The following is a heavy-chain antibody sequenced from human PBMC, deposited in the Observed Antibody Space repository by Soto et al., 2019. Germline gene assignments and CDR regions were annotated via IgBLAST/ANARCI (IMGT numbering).Heavy chain of an antibody. Sequence: GGSLRLSCAASGFTFRTFGMHWVRQAPGKGLEWVAVIWYDGSKAFYTDSVRGRFTISRDNSNNTVFLQMNSLRAEDTALYYCTRNDVAKFDLWGQGALVTVSS. V-gene: IGHV3-33*01. CDR2: IWYDGSKA. CDR1: GFTFRTFG. D-gene: IGHD3-10*02. J-gene: IGHJ5*02. CDR3: TRNDVAKFDL.